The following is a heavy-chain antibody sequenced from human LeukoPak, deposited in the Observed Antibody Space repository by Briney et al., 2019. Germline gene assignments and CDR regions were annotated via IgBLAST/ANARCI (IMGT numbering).Heavy chain of an antibody. Sequence: ASVKVSCKASGGTFSSYDISWVRQAPGQGLEWMGGVMPIFATANYAQKFQGRVTITADKSTSTAYMELSSLRSEDTAVYYCASGRTDIVIVPATLRNYYFDYWGQGTLVTVSP. D-gene: IGHD2-2*01. J-gene: IGHJ4*02. CDR3: ASGRTDIVIVPATLRNYYFDY. CDR1: GGTFSSYD. CDR2: VMPIFATA. V-gene: IGHV1-69*06.